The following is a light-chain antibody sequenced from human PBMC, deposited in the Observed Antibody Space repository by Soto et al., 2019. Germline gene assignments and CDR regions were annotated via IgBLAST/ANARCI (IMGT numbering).Light chain of an antibody. CDR2: DVT. Sequence: QSVLTQPRSVSGSPGQPVTISCTGTSSDVGGYNYVSWYRQHPGRAPKLMIYDVTKRPSGVPDRFSGSKSGNTASLAISGLQAEDEADYYCCSYAGTYFYVFGTGTKVTVL. J-gene: IGLJ1*01. CDR3: CSYAGTYFYV. CDR1: SSDVGGYNY. V-gene: IGLV2-11*01.